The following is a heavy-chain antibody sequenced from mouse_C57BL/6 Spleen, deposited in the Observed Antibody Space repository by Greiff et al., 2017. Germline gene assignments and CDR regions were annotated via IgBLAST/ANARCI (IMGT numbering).Heavy chain of an antibody. CDR3: ARSGPTVLAWFAY. J-gene: IGHJ3*01. V-gene: IGHV1-55*01. Sequence: QVQLQQPGAELVKPGASVKMSCKASGYTFTSYWITWVKQRPGQGLEWIGDIYPGSGSTNYNEKFKSKATLHVDTSSSTAYMQLSSLTSEDSAVYYCARSGPTVLAWFAYWGQGTLVTVSA. CDR2: IYPGSGST. CDR1: GYTFTSYW. D-gene: IGHD1-3*01.